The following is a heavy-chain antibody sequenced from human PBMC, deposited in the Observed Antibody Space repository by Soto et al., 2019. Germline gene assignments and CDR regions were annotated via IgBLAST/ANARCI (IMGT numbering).Heavy chain of an antibody. Sequence: SETLSLTCTVSGGSISSYYWSWIRQPPGKGLEWIGYIYYSGSTNYNPSLKSRVTISVDTSKNQFSLKLSSVTAADTAVYYCASGSGSYSSDYWGQGTLVTVSS. J-gene: IGHJ4*02. CDR1: GGSISSYY. CDR2: IYYSGST. CDR3: ASGSGSYSSDY. D-gene: IGHD1-26*01. V-gene: IGHV4-59*01.